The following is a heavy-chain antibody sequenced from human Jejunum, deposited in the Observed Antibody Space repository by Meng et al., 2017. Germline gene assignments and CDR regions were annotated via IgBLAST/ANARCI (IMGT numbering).Heavy chain of an antibody. CDR2: ISVYNGNT. V-gene: IGHV1-18*01. CDR1: GYTFTTYG. J-gene: IGHJ4*02. CDR3: TILSHRNGGNCWPYDY. Sequence: QVQLVQSGAEVKNPGASVKVSCKTSGYTFTTYGISWVRQAPGQGLEWMGWISVYNGNTFYAEKFQGRLSLTTDTSTSTVYMDLRSLRSDDTAMYFCTILSHRNGGNCWPYDYWGQGTLVTVSS. D-gene: IGHD2-15*01.